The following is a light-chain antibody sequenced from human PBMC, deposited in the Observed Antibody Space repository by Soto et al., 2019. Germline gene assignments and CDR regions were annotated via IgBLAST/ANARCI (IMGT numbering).Light chain of an antibody. V-gene: IGKV1-39*01. CDR1: QSISSY. CDR2: AAS. CDR3: QQSYSTPPT. Sequence: IQMTHAPSSLSASVLYRVTITFLASQSISSYLNWYQQKPGKAPKLLIYAASSLQSGVPSRFSGSGSGTDFTLTISSLQPEDFATYYCQQSYSTPPTFGQGTKVDIK. J-gene: IGKJ1*01.